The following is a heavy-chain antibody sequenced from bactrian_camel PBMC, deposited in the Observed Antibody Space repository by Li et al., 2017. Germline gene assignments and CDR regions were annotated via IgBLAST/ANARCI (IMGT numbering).Heavy chain of an antibody. CDR1: GFIFSSYG. V-gene: IGHV3S6*01. CDR2: IYRDLSST. J-gene: IGHJ6*01. Sequence: VQLVESGGGLVQPGGSLRLSCAASGFIFSSYGMSWVRQAPWKGLEWVSGIYRDLSSTRYADSVKGRFTISRASAKNTLCLQMSSLKPEDTAVYYCAADYTYSDYVRATSRPFGYWGQGTQVTVS. CDR3: AADYTYSDYVRATSRPFGY. D-gene: IGHD4*01.